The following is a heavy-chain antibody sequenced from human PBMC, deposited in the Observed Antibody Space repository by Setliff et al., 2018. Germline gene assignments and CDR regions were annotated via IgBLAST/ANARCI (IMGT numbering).Heavy chain of an antibody. V-gene: IGHV1-18*01. CDR3: VTDPPGSGWSFDS. J-gene: IGHJ4*02. Sequence: ASVKVSCKASGYTFTRYGISWVRQAPGQGLEWMGWISVYNSNTNYAEKLRGRVTMTTDTSTSTAYVEMNTLGAEDTALYYCVTDPPGSGWSFDSWGQGTLVTVSS. D-gene: IGHD6-19*01. CDR1: GYTFTRYG. CDR2: ISVYNSNT.